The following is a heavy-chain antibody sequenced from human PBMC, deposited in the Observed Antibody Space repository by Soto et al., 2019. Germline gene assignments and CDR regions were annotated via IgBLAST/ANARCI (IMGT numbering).Heavy chain of an antibody. CDR1: AGSITTSY. CDR2: ISYRGST. J-gene: IGHJ5*02. Sequence: PSETLSLTCTVSAGSITTSYWSWIRQSLGKALEWIGYISYRGSTNYNPSLKSRLTISIDTSKSQISLKLTSMTTADTAVYYCASSGIVGREVNTWFDPWGQGTLVTVSS. V-gene: IGHV4-59*01. CDR3: ASSGIVGREVNTWFDP. D-gene: IGHD3-22*01.